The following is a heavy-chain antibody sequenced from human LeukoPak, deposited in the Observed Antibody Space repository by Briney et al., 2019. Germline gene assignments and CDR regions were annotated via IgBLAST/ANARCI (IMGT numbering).Heavy chain of an antibody. V-gene: IGHV4-4*02. CDR1: GGSISSSNW. CDR3: ARDQGTYYYDSSGYYYVPFDI. D-gene: IGHD3-22*01. J-gene: IGHJ3*02. Sequence: SGTLSLTCAVSGGSISSSNWWSWVRQPPGKGLGWIGEIYHSGSTNYNPSLKSRVTISVDKSKNQFSLKLSSVTAVDTAVYYCARDQGTYYYDSSGYYYVPFDIWGQGTMVTVSS. CDR2: IYHSGST.